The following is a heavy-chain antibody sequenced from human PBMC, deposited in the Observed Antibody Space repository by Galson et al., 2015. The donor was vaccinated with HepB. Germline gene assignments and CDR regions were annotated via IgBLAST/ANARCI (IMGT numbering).Heavy chain of an antibody. CDR2: ISGSGGST. CDR3: AKSPYFDFWSGRNPLYYFDY. CDR1: GFTFSSYA. V-gene: IGHV3-23*01. J-gene: IGHJ4*02. D-gene: IGHD3-3*01. Sequence: SLRLSCAVSGFTFSSYAMSWVRQAPGKGLEWVSAISGSGGSTYYADSVKGRFTISRDNSKNTLFLQMNSLGAEDTAIYYCAKSPYFDFWSGRNPLYYFDYWGQGTLVTVSS.